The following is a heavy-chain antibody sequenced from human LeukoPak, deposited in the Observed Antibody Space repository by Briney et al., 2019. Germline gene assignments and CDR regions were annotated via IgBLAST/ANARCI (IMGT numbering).Heavy chain of an antibody. D-gene: IGHD6-19*01. CDR2: ISYDGSNK. Sequence: GGCLRLSCAASGFTFSSYGMHWVRQAPGKGLEWVAVISYDGSNKYYADSVKGRFTISRDNSKNTLYLQMNSLRAEDTAVYYCAKGDSGWSLLGYWGQGTLVTVSS. V-gene: IGHV3-30*18. J-gene: IGHJ4*02. CDR3: AKGDSGWSLLGY. CDR1: GFTFSSYG.